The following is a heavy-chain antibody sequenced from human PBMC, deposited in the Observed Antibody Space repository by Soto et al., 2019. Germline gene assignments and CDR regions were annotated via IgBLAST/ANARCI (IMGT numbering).Heavy chain of an antibody. D-gene: IGHD2-2*01. V-gene: IGHV4-31*03. CDR3: AREAVVVPSAPYYCYMDV. Sequence: QVQLQESGPGLVKPSQTLSLTCTVSGGSISSGGYYWSWIRQHPGKGLEWIGYIYYSGSTYYNPSIKSRATISVDSFKNHLPLKLSSVTAADTAVYYCAREAVVVPSAPYYCYMDVWGKGTTVTVSS. CDR2: IYYSGST. J-gene: IGHJ6*03. CDR1: GGSISSGGYY.